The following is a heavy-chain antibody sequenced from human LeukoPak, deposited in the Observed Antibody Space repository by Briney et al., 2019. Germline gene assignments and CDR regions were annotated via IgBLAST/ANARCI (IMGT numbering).Heavy chain of an antibody. CDR1: GVSISSYY. V-gene: IGHV4-59*01. D-gene: IGHD6-25*01. J-gene: IGHJ3*02. CDR2: IYYSGST. Sequence: KPSETLSLTRTVSGVSISSYYWRWIRQPPGKGLEGIGYIYYSGSTNYNPSLKSRVTISVDTSKNQFSLKLSSVTAADTAVYYCARDLSGAFDIWGQGTMVTVSS. CDR3: ARDLSGAFDI.